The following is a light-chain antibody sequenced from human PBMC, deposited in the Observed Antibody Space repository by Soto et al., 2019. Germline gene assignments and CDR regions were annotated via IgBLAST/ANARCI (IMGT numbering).Light chain of an antibody. V-gene: IGLV1-40*01. Sequence: QSVLTQPPSVSGAPGQRVNFSCTGSSSNIGEDYDVHWYRQLPGTAPKLLIYGYINRPSRVPERFSGSKSGTSASLVITALQAEDEDHYFCQSYDSSLGAVVFGGGTKLTVL. CDR3: QSYDSSLGAVV. J-gene: IGLJ2*01. CDR1: SSNIGEDYD. CDR2: GYI.